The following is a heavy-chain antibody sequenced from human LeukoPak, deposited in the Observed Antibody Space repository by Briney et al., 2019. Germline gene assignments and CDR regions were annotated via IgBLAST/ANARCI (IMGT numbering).Heavy chain of an antibody. CDR3: AKGSAAIDY. D-gene: IGHD5-18*01. CDR2: IYYSGST. J-gene: IGHJ4*02. CDR1: GGSISSSSYY. Sequence: SETLSLTCTVSGGSISSSSYYWGWIRQPPGKGLEWIGSIYYSGSTYYNPSLKSRVTISVDTSKNQFSLKLSSVTAADTAVYYCAKGSAAIDYWGQGTLVTVSS. V-gene: IGHV4-39*07.